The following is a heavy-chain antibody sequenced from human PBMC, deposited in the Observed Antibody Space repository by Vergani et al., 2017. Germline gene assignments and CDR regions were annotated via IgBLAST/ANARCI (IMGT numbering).Heavy chain of an antibody. CDR2: INPSGGST. Sequence: QVQLVQSGAEVKKPGSSVKVSCKASGGTFSSYTISWVRQAPGQGLEWMGIINPSGGSTSYAQKFQGRVTMTEDTSTDTAYMELSSLRSEDTAVYYCATDLAPNYYGSGSYSLWGQGTLVTVSS. CDR1: GGTFSSYT. V-gene: IGHV1-69*08. CDR3: ATDLAPNYYGSGSYSL. D-gene: IGHD3-10*01. J-gene: IGHJ4*02.